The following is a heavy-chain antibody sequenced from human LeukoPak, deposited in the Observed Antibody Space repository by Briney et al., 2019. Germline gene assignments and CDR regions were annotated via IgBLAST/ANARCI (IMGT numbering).Heavy chain of an antibody. J-gene: IGHJ4*02. V-gene: IGHV3-7*01. CDR2: IKQDGIER. Sequence: PGGSMRLSCAAYGFTFSSYWMSWVRQAQGKGLEWVANIKQDGIERYYVDSVKGRFTISRDKEKNSLYLQMSSLRSEDTAVYYCARRRFTSTSCFADYWGQGTLVTVSS. CDR1: GFTFSSYW. D-gene: IGHD2-2*01. CDR3: ARRRFTSTSCFADY.